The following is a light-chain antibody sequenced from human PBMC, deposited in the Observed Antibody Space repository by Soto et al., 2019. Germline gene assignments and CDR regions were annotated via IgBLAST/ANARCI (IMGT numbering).Light chain of an antibody. CDR1: QSVLYSSNNENY. CDR2: WAS. J-gene: IGKJ5*01. V-gene: IGKV4-1*01. CDR3: QQYYSSPIT. Sequence: DIVMTQSPDSLAVSLGERATINCKSSQSVLYSSNNENYLAWHQQKPGQPPKLLIYWASTRESGVPDRFSGSGSGTDFTLTISSLQAEDVAVYYCQQYYSSPITFGQGTRLEIK.